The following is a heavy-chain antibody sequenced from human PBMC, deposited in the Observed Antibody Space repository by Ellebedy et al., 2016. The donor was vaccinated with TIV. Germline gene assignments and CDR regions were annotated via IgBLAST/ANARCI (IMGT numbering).Heavy chain of an antibody. D-gene: IGHD2-15*01. V-gene: IGHV3-21*01. J-gene: IGHJ4*02. Sequence: GESLKISCAASGFTFSSYWMNWVRQAPGKGLEWVSSISTISSYADSVRCRFTISRDNAKNSLYLQMNSLRAEDTAVYYCSRGGGCGGGTCYYPDFWGQGTLVTVSS. CDR3: SRGGGCGGGTCYYPDF. CDR2: ISTISSY. CDR1: GFTFSSYW.